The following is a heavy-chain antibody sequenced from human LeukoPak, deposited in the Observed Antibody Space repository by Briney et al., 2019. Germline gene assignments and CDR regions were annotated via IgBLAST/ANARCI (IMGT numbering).Heavy chain of an antibody. CDR3: ARDSGVWGSYRTSAFDI. CDR2: IIPIFGTA. J-gene: IGHJ3*02. CDR1: GGTFSSYT. Sequence: ASVKVSCKSSGGTFSSYTIRWVRQAPGQGLEWMGGIIPIFGTANYAQKFQGRVTITTDESTSTAYMELSSLRSEDTAVYYCARDSGVWGSYRTSAFDIWGQGTMVTVSS. D-gene: IGHD3-16*02. V-gene: IGHV1-69*05.